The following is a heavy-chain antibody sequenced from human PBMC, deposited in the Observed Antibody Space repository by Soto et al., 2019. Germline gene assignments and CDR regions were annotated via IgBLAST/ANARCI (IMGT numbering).Heavy chain of an antibody. J-gene: IGHJ4*02. Sequence: GASVKVSCKTSGYMFTTYGISWVRQAPGQGLEWMAWISAYNGNKKYAQKFQGRVTMTTDTSTSTVSMELRSLTSDDTAIYYCARGQWPGSGNDYWGQGTLVTVSS. V-gene: IGHV1-18*04. CDR3: ARGQWPGSGNDY. D-gene: IGHD6-19*01. CDR2: ISAYNGNK. CDR1: GYMFTTYG.